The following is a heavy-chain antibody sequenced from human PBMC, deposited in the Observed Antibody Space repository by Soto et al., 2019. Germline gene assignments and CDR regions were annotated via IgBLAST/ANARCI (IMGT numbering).Heavy chain of an antibody. D-gene: IGHD3-9*01. V-gene: IGHV1-2*04. CDR2: INPNSGGT. J-gene: IGHJ4*02. CDR3: ARGHPYYDILTGYYDY. CDR1: GYTFTGYY. Sequence: ASVKVSCKASGYTFTGYYMHWVRQAPGQGLEWMGWINPNSGGTNYAQKFQGWVTMTRDTSISTAYMELSRLRSDDTAVYYCARGHPYYDILTGYYDYWGQGTLVTVSS.